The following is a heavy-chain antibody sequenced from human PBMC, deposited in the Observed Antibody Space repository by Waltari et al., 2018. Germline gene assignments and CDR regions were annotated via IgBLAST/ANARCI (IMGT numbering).Heavy chain of an antibody. V-gene: IGHV4-59*12. CDR3: ARNVKGWYYYMDV. J-gene: IGHJ6*03. D-gene: IGHD6-19*01. Sequence: QVQLQESGPGLVKPSETLSLTCTVSGGSISSYYWSWIRQPPGKGLEWIGYIYYSGSTNYNPSLKSRVTISVDTSKNQFSLKLSSVTAADTAVYYCARNVKGWYYYMDVWGKGTTVTVSS. CDR1: GGSISSYY. CDR2: IYYSGST.